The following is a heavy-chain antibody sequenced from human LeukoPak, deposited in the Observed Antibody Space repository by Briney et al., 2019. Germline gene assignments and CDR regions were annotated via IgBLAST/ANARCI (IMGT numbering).Heavy chain of an antibody. CDR3: ARDLGFDY. V-gene: IGHV3-21*01. CDR2: ITSSSTSI. J-gene: IGHJ4*02. Sequence: GGSLRLSCVASGFTFSSYTMNWVRQAPGKGLEWVSSITSSSTSIYYADSVKGRFTISRDNAKNSLYLQMNSLRAEDTAVYYCARDLGFDYWGQGTQVTVSS. CDR1: GFTFSSYT.